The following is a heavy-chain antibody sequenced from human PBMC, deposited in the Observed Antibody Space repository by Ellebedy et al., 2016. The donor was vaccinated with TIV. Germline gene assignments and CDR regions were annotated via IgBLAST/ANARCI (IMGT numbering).Heavy chain of an antibody. CDR3: AKAGGEQWLAFDY. V-gene: IGHV3-30*18. J-gene: IGHJ4*02. CDR2: ISYDGSNK. D-gene: IGHD6-19*01. Sequence: GESLKISCAASGFTFSSYGMHWVRQAPGKGLEWVAVISYDGSNKYYADSVKGRFTISRDNSKNTLYLQMNSLRAEDTAVYYCAKAGGEQWLAFDYWGQGTLVTVSS. CDR1: GFTFSSYG.